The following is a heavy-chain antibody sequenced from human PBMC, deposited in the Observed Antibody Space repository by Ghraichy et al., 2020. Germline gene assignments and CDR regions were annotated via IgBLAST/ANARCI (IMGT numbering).Heavy chain of an antibody. CDR3: ARVSRYFDL. CDR1: GGSFSGYY. CDR2: INHSGST. Sequence: SETLSLTCAVYGGSFSGYYWGWIRQPPGKGLEWIGEINHSGSTNYNPSLKSRVTISVDTSKNQFSLKLSSVTAADTAVYYCARVSRYFDLWGRGTLVTVSS. J-gene: IGHJ2*01. V-gene: IGHV4-34*01.